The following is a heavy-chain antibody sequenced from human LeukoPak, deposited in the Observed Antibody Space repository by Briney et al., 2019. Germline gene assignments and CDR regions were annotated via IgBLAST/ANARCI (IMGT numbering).Heavy chain of an antibody. V-gene: IGHV3-30*18. CDR1: GFTLSRYG. CDR2: ISYVRGNK. Sequence: GGSLRLSCAPSGFTLSRYGMRWARQAPGKGMGWVAVISYVRGNKYTTDSAKGAFTISQDNSKNTLYLQMTGLRAEHTAVYYCAKGGIAAAGLTFDYWGQGTLVSVSS. CDR3: AKGGIAAAGLTFDY. J-gene: IGHJ4*02. D-gene: IGHD6-13*01.